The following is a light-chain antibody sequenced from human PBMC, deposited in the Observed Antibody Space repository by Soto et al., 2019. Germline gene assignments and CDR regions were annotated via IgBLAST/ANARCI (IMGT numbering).Light chain of an antibody. CDR2: DVS. CDR3: CSYAGSYTHYV. V-gene: IGLV2-11*01. CDR1: SSDVGNYNY. J-gene: IGLJ1*01. Sequence: QSVLTQPRSVSGSPGQSVTVSCTGTSSDVGNYNYVSWYQQHPGKAPKLMIYDVSKRPSGVPDRFSGSKSGNMASLTISGLQAEDEADYYCCSYAGSYTHYVFGTGTKLTVL.